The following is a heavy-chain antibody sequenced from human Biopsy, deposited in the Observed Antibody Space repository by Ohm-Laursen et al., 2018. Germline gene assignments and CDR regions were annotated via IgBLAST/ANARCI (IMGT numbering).Heavy chain of an antibody. CDR1: GFTFSSYG. J-gene: IGHJ6*02. Sequence: RSLRLSCAASGFTFSSYGMHWVRQAPGKGLEWVAVIWHDGSNKYYADSVKGRFTISRDNSKNTLFLQMNNLRAEDTAVYYCARDRYYGSANYFGYYNMDVWGQGTTVTVSS. V-gene: IGHV3-33*01. CDR3: ARDRYYGSANYFGYYNMDV. D-gene: IGHD3-10*01. CDR2: IWHDGSNK.